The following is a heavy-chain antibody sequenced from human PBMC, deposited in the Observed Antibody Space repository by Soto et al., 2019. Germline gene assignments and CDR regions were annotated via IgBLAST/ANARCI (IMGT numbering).Heavy chain of an antibody. CDR3: ARDATVTTQNYYYYGMDV. J-gene: IGHJ6*02. D-gene: IGHD4-4*01. V-gene: IGHV4-59*12. CDR1: GGSISSYY. Sequence: SETLSLTCTVSGGSISSYYWRWIRQPPGKGLEWIGDIYYSGSTNYNPSLKSRVTMSVDTSKNQFSLKLGSVTAADTAVYYCARDATVTTQNYYYYGMDVWGQGTTVTVSS. CDR2: IYYSGST.